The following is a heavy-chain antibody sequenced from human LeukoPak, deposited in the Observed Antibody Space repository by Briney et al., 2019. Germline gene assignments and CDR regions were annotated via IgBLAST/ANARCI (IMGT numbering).Heavy chain of an antibody. D-gene: IGHD4-17*01. CDR2: ISGSGGST. CDR1: GFTFSSYA. Sequence: GGSLRLSCAASGFTFSSYAMSWVRQAPGKGLEWVSAISGSGGSTHYADSVEGRFTVSRDNSKNTLYLQMNSLRAEDTALYYCARGRGGDYVPSRFDYWGQGTLVTVSS. J-gene: IGHJ4*02. CDR3: ARGRGGDYVPSRFDY. V-gene: IGHV3-23*01.